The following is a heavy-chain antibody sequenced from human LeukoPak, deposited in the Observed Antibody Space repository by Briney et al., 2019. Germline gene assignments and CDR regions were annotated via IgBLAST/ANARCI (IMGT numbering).Heavy chain of an antibody. CDR3: RSRVRGCSGGSCYPWFDP. CDR1: GVTFSSYA. CDR2: ISGSGGST. Sequence: GGSLRLSCAASGVTFSSYAMSWVRQAPGKGGEWGSAISGSGGSTYYADSVKGRFTISRDNSKNTLYLQMNSLRAEDTAVYYCRSRVRGCSGGSCYPWFDPWGQGTLVTVSS. J-gene: IGHJ5*02. D-gene: IGHD2-15*01. V-gene: IGHV3-23*01.